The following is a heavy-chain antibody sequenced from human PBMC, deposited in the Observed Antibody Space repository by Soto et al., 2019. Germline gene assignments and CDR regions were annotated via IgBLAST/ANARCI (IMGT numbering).Heavy chain of an antibody. J-gene: IGHJ1*01. V-gene: IGHV1-18*04. Sequence: ASVKVSCKASGYTFTNYGISWVRQALGQGPEWMGWISGFNGNTKYARKVQGRVTLTTDTSATTAYMELRGLRSDDTAVYYCARGGSSWSAEYYEHWGQGTLVTVSS. CDR1: GYTFTNYG. CDR3: ARGGSSWSAEYYEH. D-gene: IGHD6-13*01. CDR2: ISGFNGNT.